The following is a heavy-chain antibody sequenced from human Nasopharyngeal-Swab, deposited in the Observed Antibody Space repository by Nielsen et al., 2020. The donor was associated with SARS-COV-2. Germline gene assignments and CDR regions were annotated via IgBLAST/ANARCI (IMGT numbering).Heavy chain of an antibody. V-gene: IGHV3-48*03. J-gene: IGHJ4*02. CDR3: ARLFSVRYSDN. D-gene: IGHD5/OR15-5a*01. Sequence: VRQAPGKGLEWLSYISPGSDSMSYADSVKGRFTISRDNAKNSLYLQMNSLRAEDTAVYFCARLFSVRYSDNWGQGTLVTVSS. CDR2: ISPGSDSM.